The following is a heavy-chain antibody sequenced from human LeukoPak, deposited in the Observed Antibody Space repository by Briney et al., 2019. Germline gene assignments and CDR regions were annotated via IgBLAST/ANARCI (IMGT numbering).Heavy chain of an antibody. Sequence: ASVKVSCRASEYTFVGHYMHWVRQAPGQGLEWMGWINPNSGVTTYAQKFRGRVTMTRDTSISTAYMKLSRLSSDDTAVYYCARGRGYSYSWFDPWGQGTLVTVSS. CDR3: ARGRGYSYSWFDP. J-gene: IGHJ5*02. CDR1: EYTFVGHY. V-gene: IGHV1-2*02. D-gene: IGHD5-18*01. CDR2: INPNSGVT.